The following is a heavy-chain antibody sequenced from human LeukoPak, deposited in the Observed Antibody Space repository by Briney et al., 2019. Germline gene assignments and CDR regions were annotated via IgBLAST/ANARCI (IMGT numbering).Heavy chain of an antibody. CDR1: GFTFSSYG. V-gene: IGHV3-33*01. Sequence: GESLRLSCAASGFTFSSYGMHWVRQAPGKGLEWVAVIWYDASNRYYADSVKGRFTISRDNSKNTLYLQMNSLRAEDTAVYFCARDLAAAATWFDPWGQGTLVTVSS. CDR2: IWYDASNR. D-gene: IGHD6-13*01. J-gene: IGHJ5*02. CDR3: ARDLAAAATWFDP.